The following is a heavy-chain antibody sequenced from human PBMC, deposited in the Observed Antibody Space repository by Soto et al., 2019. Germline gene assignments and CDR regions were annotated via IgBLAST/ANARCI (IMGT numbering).Heavy chain of an antibody. Sequence: QVQLQQWGAGLLKPSETLSLTCAVYGGSFSGYYWSWIRQPPGKGLEWIGEINHSGSTNYNPSLKSRVTISVDTSKNQFSLKLRSVTAADTAVYYCARGPKGQWLLYYYYMDVWGKGTTVTVSS. J-gene: IGHJ6*03. D-gene: IGHD5-12*01. V-gene: IGHV4-34*01. CDR2: INHSGST. CDR3: ARGPKGQWLLYYYYMDV. CDR1: GGSFSGYY.